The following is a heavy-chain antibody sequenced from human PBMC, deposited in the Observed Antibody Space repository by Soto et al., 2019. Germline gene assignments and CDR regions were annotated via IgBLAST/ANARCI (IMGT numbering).Heavy chain of an antibody. V-gene: IGHV1-2*02. Sequence: GASVQVSCQASGYTFTGYFLHWVRQAPGQGLEWMGYINPDSGRTRYAQKFQGTVTMTRDTSITTAYLELSSLKYDDSAIFYCALSFSQTNIDVWGQGTTVTVSS. CDR2: INPDSGRT. J-gene: IGHJ6*01. CDR1: GYTFTGYF. CDR3: ALSFSQTNIDV.